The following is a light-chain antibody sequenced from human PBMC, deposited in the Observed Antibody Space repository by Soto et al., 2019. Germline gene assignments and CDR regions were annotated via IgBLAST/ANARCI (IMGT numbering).Light chain of an antibody. CDR2: DAS. CDR1: QSVSSSY. Sequence: EIVLTQSPATLSLSPGASATLSCRASQSVSSSYLAWYQQKPGQAPRLLIYDASTTSTGIQDRFRGSASGTDFTLNISRVEPEDFAVYVCQQYGSSGTFGQGTKVDIK. V-gene: IGKV3-20*01. J-gene: IGKJ1*01. CDR3: QQYGSSGT.